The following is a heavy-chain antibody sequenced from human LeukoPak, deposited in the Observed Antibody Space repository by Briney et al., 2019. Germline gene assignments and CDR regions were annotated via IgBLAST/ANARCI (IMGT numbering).Heavy chain of an antibody. J-gene: IGHJ5*02. V-gene: IGHV4-38-2*02. CDR1: GYSISSGYY. CDR2: IYHSGRT. D-gene: IGHD1-26*01. CDR3: ARSSRSGWYDR. Sequence: PSETLSLTCTVSGYSISSGYYWGWIRQPPGKGLEWIGSIYHSGRTFYNPSLKSRVTISVDTSKNQFSLKLSSVTAADTAVYYCARSSRSGWYDRWGQGTLVTVSS.